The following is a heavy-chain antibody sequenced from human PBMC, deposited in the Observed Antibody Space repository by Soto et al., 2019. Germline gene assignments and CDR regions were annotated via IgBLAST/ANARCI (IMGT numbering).Heavy chain of an antibody. CDR2: ISGSGGST. CDR3: AKDDGDYPYYFDY. J-gene: IGHJ4*02. D-gene: IGHD4-17*01. CDR1: GFTFSSYA. Sequence: GGSLRLSCAASGFTFSSYAMSWVRQAPGKGLEWVSAISGSGGSTYYADSVKGRFTISRDNSKNTLYLQMDSLRAEDTAVYYCAKDDGDYPYYFDYWGQGTLVTVSS. V-gene: IGHV3-23*01.